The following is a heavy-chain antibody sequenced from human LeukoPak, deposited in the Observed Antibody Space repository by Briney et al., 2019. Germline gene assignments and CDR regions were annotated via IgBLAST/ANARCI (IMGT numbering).Heavy chain of an antibody. CDR1: GFTFSSYA. J-gene: IGHJ4*02. Sequence: GGSLRLSCAASGFTFSSYAMHWVRQAPGKGLEWVAVISYDGSNKYYADSVKGRFTISRDNSKNTLYLQMNSLRAEDTAMYYCARGGVMRGYYFDYWGQGTLVTVSS. D-gene: IGHD3-16*01. V-gene: IGHV3-30-3*01. CDR3: ARGGVMRGYYFDY. CDR2: ISYDGSNK.